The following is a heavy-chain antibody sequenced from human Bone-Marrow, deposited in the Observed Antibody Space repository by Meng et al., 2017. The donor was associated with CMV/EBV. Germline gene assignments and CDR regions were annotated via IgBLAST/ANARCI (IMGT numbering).Heavy chain of an antibody. D-gene: IGHD5-24*01. CDR2: ISGGST. CDR1: GFTVSSNE. Sequence: GESLKISCAASGFTVSSNEMSWVRQAPGKGLEWVSSISGGSTYYADSRKGRFTISRDNSKNSLYLQMNSLRAEDTAVYYCARVMAPDDAFDIWGQGTMVTVSS. J-gene: IGHJ3*02. V-gene: IGHV3-38-3*01. CDR3: ARVMAPDDAFDI.